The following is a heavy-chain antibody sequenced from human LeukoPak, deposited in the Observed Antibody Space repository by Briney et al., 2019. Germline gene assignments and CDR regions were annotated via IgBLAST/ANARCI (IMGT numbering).Heavy chain of an antibody. V-gene: IGHV3-23*01. D-gene: IGHD6-13*01. CDR3: AKDAHSSSWEGLSYNWFDP. CDR2: ISGSGGST. Sequence: PGGSLRLSCAASGFTFSSYAMSWVRQAPGKGLEWVSAISGSGGSTYYADSVKGRFTISRDNSKNTLYLQMNSLRAEDTAVYYCAKDAHSSSWEGLSYNWFDPWGQGTLVTVSS. J-gene: IGHJ5*02. CDR1: GFTFSSYA.